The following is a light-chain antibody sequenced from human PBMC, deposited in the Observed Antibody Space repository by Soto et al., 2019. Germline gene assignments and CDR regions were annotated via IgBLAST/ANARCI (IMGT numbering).Light chain of an antibody. CDR1: QNISRH. CDR2: AAS. CDR3: QQSYSPPPA. J-gene: IGKJ4*01. V-gene: IGKV1-39*01. Sequence: DIQMTQSPSSLSASVGDRVTITCRASQNISRHLNWYQQKTGKAPNLLIHAASILQFGVPPRFSGSGSGTDFTLTISSLQPEDFGTYYCQQSYSPPPAFGGGTKVEIK.